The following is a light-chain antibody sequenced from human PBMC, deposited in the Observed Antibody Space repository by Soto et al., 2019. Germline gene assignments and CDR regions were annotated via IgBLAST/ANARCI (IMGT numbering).Light chain of an antibody. Sequence: EIVLTQSPDTLSLSPGERVTLSCRASQNINNNYLAWYQQKPDQAPRLLIHGASTRATGVPDRFSGSGSGTDFTLTITRLEPEDFAVYSCQQYGNSPYTFGQGTKLRIK. V-gene: IGKV3-20*01. CDR1: QNINNNY. CDR2: GAS. CDR3: QQYGNSPYT. J-gene: IGKJ2*01.